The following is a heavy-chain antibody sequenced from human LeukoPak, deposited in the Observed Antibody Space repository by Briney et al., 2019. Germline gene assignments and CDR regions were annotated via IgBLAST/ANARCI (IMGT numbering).Heavy chain of an antibody. CDR2: IIPIFGTA. CDR3: AVVVVPAAITGIDY. V-gene: IGHV1-69*13. D-gene: IGHD2-2*02. Sequence: SVKVSCKASGGTFSSYAISWVRQAPGQGLEWMGGIIPIFGTANYAQKFQGRVTITADESTSTAYMELSSLRSEDAAVYYCAVVVVPAAITGIDYWGQGTLVTVSS. CDR1: GGTFSSYA. J-gene: IGHJ4*02.